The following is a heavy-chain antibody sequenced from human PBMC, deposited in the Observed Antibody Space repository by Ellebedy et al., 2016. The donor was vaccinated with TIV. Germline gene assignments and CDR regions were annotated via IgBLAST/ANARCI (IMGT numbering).Heavy chain of an antibody. J-gene: IGHJ5*02. CDR2: INHSGST. V-gene: IGHV4-34*01. CDR1: GGSFSGYY. D-gene: IGHD6-19*01. Sequence: SETLSLXXAVYGGSFSGYYWSWICQPPGKGLEWIGEINHSGSTNYNPSLKSRVTISVDTSKNQFSLKLSSVTAADTAVYYCARGLSAAVAGINWFDPWGQGTLVTVSS. CDR3: ARGLSAAVAGINWFDP.